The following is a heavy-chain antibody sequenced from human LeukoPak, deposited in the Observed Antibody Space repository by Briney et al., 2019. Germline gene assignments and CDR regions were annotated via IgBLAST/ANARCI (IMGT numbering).Heavy chain of an antibody. CDR2: IYKNGST. V-gene: IGHV4-61*02. J-gene: IGHJ6*04. CDR3: ARASSSWYSPPAV. D-gene: IGHD6-13*01. CDR1: GGSISGGSFY. Sequence: SQTLSLTCTVSGGSISGGSFYWSWIRQPAGKGLEWIGRIYKNGSTNYNPSLKSRVTMSVDTSNNQFSLKLTSVTAADTAVYYCARASSSWYSPPAVWGKGTSVTISS.